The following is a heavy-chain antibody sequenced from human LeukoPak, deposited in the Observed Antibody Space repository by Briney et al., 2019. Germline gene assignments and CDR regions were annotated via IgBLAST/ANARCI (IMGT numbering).Heavy chain of an antibody. V-gene: IGHV3-7*01. CDR1: GIIMTKYW. Sequence: GGSLRLSCAASGIIMTKYWMTWVRQVPGKGLEWVATIKQDGSEKYYVDSVKGRFTISRDNAKSPLSLQMNSLRVDDTAVYYCARDASALHWGQGARVTVSS. J-gene: IGHJ4*02. CDR3: ARDASALH. CDR2: IKQDGSEK. D-gene: IGHD3-3*01.